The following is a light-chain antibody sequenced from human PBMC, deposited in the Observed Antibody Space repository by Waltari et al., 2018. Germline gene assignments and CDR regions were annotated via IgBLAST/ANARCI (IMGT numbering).Light chain of an antibody. CDR3: MQGTHWPPIT. CDR2: KVS. V-gene: IGKV2-30*02. Sequence: DVVMTQSPPSLPVTLGQPAPISCRSSQSLVHSDGNTYLNWFQQRPGQSPRRLMYKVSNRDSGVPDKFSGSGSGTDFTLKISRVEAEDVGIYYCMQGTHWPPITFGQGTRLEIK. J-gene: IGKJ5*01. CDR1: QSLVHSDGNTY.